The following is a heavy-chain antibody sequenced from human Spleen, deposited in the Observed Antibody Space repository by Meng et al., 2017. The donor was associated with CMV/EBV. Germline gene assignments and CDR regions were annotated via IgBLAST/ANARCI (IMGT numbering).Heavy chain of an antibody. CDR1: GFTFSDYY. J-gene: IGHJ6*02. Sequence: GESLKISCAASGFTFSDYYMSWIRQAPGKGLEWVSYISSSGSTIYYADSVKGRFTISRDNAKNSLYLQMNSLRAEDTAVYYCARKQLGGYYYYGMDVWGQGTTVTVSS. CDR2: ISSSGSTI. V-gene: IGHV3-11*01. D-gene: IGHD6-6*01. CDR3: ARKQLGGYYYYGMDV.